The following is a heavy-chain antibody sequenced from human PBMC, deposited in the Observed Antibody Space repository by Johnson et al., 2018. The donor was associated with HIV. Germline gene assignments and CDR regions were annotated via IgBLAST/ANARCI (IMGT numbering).Heavy chain of an antibody. V-gene: IGHV3-66*01. CDR1: GFTFDDYG. Sequence: VQLVESGGGVVRPGGSMRLSCAVSGFTFDDYGMSWVRQAPGKGLEWVSVIYSGGSTYYADSVKGRFTISRDNSKNTMYLQMNSLRAEDTAVYYCARDLPGPPSLYAFDIWGQGTMVTVSS. CDR3: ARDLPGPPSLYAFDI. J-gene: IGHJ3*02. CDR2: IYSGGST.